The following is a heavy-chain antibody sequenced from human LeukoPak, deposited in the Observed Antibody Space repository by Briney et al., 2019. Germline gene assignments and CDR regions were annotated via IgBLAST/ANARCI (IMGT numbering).Heavy chain of an antibody. CDR2: MKQSGTP. CDR3: ASRPFLYGFRTYFDN. D-gene: IGHD3-10*01. Sequence: SETLSLTCAVYGGSLSAFHWNWIRQPPAKGLEWLGEMKQSGTPRYNPSLQSRVTISVDKSKNQFSLNVRSVTAADTAVYYCASRPFLYGFRTYFDNWAQGTLVTVSS. J-gene: IGHJ4*02. V-gene: IGHV4-34*01. CDR1: GGSLSAFH.